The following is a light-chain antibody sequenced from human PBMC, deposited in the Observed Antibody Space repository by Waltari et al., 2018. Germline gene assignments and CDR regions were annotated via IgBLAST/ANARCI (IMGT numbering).Light chain of an antibody. CDR1: SSNIGSNT. CDR2: SIN. Sequence: QSVLTQPPSASGTPGQSVTISCSGSSSNIGSNTVNWYQQLPGTAPKLLIYSINQRPSGVPDRCSGSKSDTSASLAISGLQSEDEADYYCTTWDDSLNGRVFGGGTKLTVL. J-gene: IGLJ3*02. CDR3: TTWDDSLNGRV. V-gene: IGLV1-44*01.